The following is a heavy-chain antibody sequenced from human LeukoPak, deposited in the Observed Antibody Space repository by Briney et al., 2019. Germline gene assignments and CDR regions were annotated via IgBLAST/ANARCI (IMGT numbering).Heavy chain of an antibody. CDR2: IKQDGSEK. CDR3: ARAKAGSSWYGSWKNYFCMDF. D-gene: IGHD6-13*01. CDR1: GFTFSSSW. J-gene: IGHJ6*03. V-gene: IGHV3-7*01. Sequence: PGGSLRLSCAASGFTFSSSWMTWVRQAPGKGLEWVANIKQDGSEKYYVDSVKGRFTISRDNAKNSLYLQMNSLRAEDTAVYYCARAKAGSSWYGSWKNYFCMDFWGKGTTVTVSS.